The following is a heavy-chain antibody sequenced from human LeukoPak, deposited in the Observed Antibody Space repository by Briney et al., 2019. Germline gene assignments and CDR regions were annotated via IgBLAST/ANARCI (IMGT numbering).Heavy chain of an antibody. D-gene: IGHD3-22*01. CDR1: GYTFTSYY. CDR2: INPGGGST. J-gene: IGHJ4*02. CDR3: ASSSGYFYQLDH. V-gene: IGHV1-46*01. Sequence: ASVKVSFKASGYTFTSYYMHWVRQAPGQGLEWMGIINPGGGSTSYAQKFQSRVTMTSDTSTGTLYMELSSLRSEDTAVYYCASSSGYFYQLDHWGQGTLVTVSS.